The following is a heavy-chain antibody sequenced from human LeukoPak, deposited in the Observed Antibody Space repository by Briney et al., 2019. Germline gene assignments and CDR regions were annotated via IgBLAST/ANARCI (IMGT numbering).Heavy chain of an antibody. D-gene: IGHD3-3*01. J-gene: IGHJ1*01. CDR1: GGSISSGSYY. CDR3: ARDEYDFWRNEYFQH. V-gene: IGHV4-61*02. CDR2: IYTSGST. Sequence: SETLSLTCTVSGGSISSGSYYWSWIRQPAGKGLEWIGRIYTSGSTNYNPSLKSRVTISVDTSKNQFSLKLSSVTAADTAVYYCARDEYDFWRNEYFQHWGQGTLVTVSS.